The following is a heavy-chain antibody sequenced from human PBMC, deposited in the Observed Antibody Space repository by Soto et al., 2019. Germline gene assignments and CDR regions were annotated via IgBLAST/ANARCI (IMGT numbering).Heavy chain of an antibody. D-gene: IGHD1-7*01. J-gene: IGHJ4*02. CDR1: GFTFSSYG. CDR3: AKDRRAGGNYGFYSDF. V-gene: IGHV3-23*01. CDR2: SSATGAGT. Sequence: EVQLLESGGGLVQPGGSLRLSCAASGFTFSSYGMTWVRQAPGQGLEWVSFSSATGAGTYYADSVKGRFTISRDNSKNTRYLKMTSLRADDTAVYYCAKDRRAGGNYGFYSDFWGQGALVIVSS.